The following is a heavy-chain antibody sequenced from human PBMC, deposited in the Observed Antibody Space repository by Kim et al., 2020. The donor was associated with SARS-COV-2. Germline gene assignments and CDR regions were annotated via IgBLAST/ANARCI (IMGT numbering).Heavy chain of an antibody. Sequence: SETLSLTCTVSGGSISSSSYYWGWIRQPPGKGLEWIGSIYYSGSTYYNPSLKSRVTISVDTSKNQFSLKLSSVTAADTAVYYCARHSGYDFPSFYYDSSGYYPPLWYFDYWGQGTLVTVSS. V-gene: IGHV4-39*01. CDR2: IYYSGST. D-gene: IGHD3-22*01. J-gene: IGHJ4*02. CDR3: ARHSGYDFPSFYYDSSGYYPPLWYFDY. CDR1: GGSISSSSYY.